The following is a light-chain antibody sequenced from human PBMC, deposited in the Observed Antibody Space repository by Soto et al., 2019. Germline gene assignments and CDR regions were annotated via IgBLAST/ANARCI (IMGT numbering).Light chain of an antibody. CDR3: CSYVGARRYV. CDR2: EGN. V-gene: IGLV2-23*01. CDR1: ISDVASSNL. Sequence: QSALTQPASVSGSPGQSITISCAGSISDVASSNLVSWYQQHPGKFPKLIIYEGNRRPSGVSSRFSGSISGKTASLTISGLQAEDEADYYCCSYVGARRYVFVIGTKVT. J-gene: IGLJ1*01.